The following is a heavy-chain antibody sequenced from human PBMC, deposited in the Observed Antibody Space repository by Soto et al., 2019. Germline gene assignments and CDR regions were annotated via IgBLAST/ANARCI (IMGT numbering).Heavy chain of an antibody. CDR3: ARALTHNRPLYY. CDR1: GYTFTSYF. J-gene: IGHJ4*02. D-gene: IGHD1-1*01. CDR2: ISADNGNT. Sequence: ASVKVSCKASGYTFTSYFFNWVRQAPGHGLEWVGWISADNGNTTYTEKLQGRVTMTTVTSTSTAYMELRSLRSDDTAVYYCARALTHNRPLYYWGQGTLVTVSS. V-gene: IGHV1-18*01.